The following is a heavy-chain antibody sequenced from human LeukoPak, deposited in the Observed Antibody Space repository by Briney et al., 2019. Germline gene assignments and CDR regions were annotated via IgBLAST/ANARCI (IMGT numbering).Heavy chain of an antibody. V-gene: IGHV6-1*01. J-gene: IGHJ4*02. CDR1: GDSVSSNSAA. D-gene: IGHD6-19*01. CDR3: ARDFGTTGWHTFDY. Sequence: SQTLSLTCAISGDSVSSNSAAWNWIRQSPSRGLEWLGRTYYRSKWYNDYAESMEGRMTISQDTSKNQYSLHLNSVTPDDTAVYYCARDFGTTGWHTFDYWGQGTLVTVSS. CDR2: TYYRSKWYN.